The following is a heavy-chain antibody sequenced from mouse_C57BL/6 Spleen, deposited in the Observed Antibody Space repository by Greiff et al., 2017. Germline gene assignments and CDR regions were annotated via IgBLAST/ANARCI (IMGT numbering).Heavy chain of an antibody. CDR1: GYTFTSYW. V-gene: IGHV1-69*01. D-gene: IGHD2-5*01. CDR2: IDPSDSYT. J-gene: IGHJ4*01. CDR3: ARDEDSNYAMDY. Sequence: VQLQQPGAELVMPGASVKLSCKASGYTFTSYWMHWVKQRPGQGLEWIGEIDPSDSYTNYNQKFKGKSTLTVDKSSSTAYMPLSSLTSEDSAVYYCARDEDSNYAMDYWGQGTSVTVSS.